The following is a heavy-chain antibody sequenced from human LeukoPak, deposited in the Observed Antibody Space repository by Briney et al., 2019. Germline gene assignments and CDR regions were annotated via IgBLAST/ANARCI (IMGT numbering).Heavy chain of an antibody. D-gene: IGHD3-22*01. CDR1: GVSISSYY. Sequence: SETLSLTCTVSGVSISSYYWSWIRQPPGKGLEWVGYIYYSGSTNYNPSLKSRVTISVDTSKNQFSLKLSSVTAADTTVFYCARVSYDSRGYYPDYWGQGTLVTVSP. CDR3: ARVSYDSRGYYPDY. V-gene: IGHV4-59*01. CDR2: IYYSGST. J-gene: IGHJ4*02.